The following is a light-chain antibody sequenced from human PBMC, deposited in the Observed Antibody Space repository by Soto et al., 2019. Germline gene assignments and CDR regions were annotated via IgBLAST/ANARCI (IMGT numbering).Light chain of an antibody. J-gene: IGLJ1*01. CDR3: SSYTTSSTYV. CDR1: SSDVGGYNY. Sequence: QSVLTQPASVSGSPGQSITISCTGTSSDVGGYNYVSWYQQHPGKAPKLMIYDVSNRPSGVSNRFSGFKSGNTASLTISRLHAEDEADYYCSSYTTSSTYVFGTGTKVTVL. V-gene: IGLV2-14*03. CDR2: DVS.